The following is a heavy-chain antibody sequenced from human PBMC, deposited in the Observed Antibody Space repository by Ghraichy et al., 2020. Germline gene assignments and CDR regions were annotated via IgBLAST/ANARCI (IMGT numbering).Heavy chain of an antibody. Sequence: GGSLRLSCAASGFTFSSYSMNWVRQAPGKGLEWVSSISSSSSYIYYADSVKGRFTISRDNAKNSLYLQMNSLRAEDTAVYYCARGGEESWVVPAAMGEWFDPWGQGTLVTVSS. CDR3: ARGGEESWVVPAAMGEWFDP. V-gene: IGHV3-21*01. CDR2: ISSSSSYI. CDR1: GFTFSSYS. J-gene: IGHJ5*02. D-gene: IGHD2-2*01.